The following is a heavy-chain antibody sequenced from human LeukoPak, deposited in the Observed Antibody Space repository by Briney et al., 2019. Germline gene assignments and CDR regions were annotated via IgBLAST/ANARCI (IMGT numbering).Heavy chain of an antibody. CDR2: ISYDGSNK. Sequence: PGGSLRLSCAASGFTFSSYAMHWVRQAPGKGLEWVAVISYDGSNKYYADSVKGRFTISRDNSKNTLYLQMNSLRAEDTAVYYCARGPYGSGSDGSYYYYMDVWGKGTTVTVSS. CDR3: ARGPYGSGSDGSYYYYMDV. V-gene: IGHV3-30*04. J-gene: IGHJ6*03. CDR1: GFTFSSYA. D-gene: IGHD3-10*01.